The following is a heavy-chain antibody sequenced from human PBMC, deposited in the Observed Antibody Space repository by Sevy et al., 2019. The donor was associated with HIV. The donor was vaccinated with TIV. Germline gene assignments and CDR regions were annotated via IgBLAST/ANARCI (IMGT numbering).Heavy chain of an antibody. CDR1: GGSITSLS. Sequence: SETLSLTCTVSGGSITSLSWNWVRQPPGKGLEWISNIYYNGHINYNPALKSRVTLSLDKSKNQFSLRLSSVTAADTAMYYCAGENAWGRGYSWGQGTLVTVSS. CDR2: IYYNGHI. V-gene: IGHV4-59*08. CDR3: AGENAWGRGYS. J-gene: IGHJ4*02. D-gene: IGHD1-26*01.